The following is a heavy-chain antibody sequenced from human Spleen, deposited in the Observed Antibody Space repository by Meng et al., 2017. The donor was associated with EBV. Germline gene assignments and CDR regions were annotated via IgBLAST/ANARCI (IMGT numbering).Heavy chain of an antibody. CDR1: GGIFSRYN. CDR3: ASLNDYSSGSTS. CDR2: FTPIFGTT. Sequence: QLTLGQVGAAVKKPGSSMKVARKSPGGIFSRYNFSWVRQAPGQGLEWMAGFTPIFGTTNYAQKFDDRSTISADTSTTTVYMELSSLRSEDTAVYFCASLNDYSSGSTSWGQGTLVTVSS. V-gene: IGHV1-69*06. J-gene: IGHJ5*02. D-gene: IGHD6-19*01.